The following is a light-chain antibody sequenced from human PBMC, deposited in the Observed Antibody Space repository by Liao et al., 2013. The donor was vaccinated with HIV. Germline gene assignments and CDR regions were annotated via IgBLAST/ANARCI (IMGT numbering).Light chain of an antibody. J-gene: IGLJ3*02. CDR3: QVWDSSSDHWV. CDR1: QLGDRY. CDR2: QNV. V-gene: IGLV3-1*01. Sequence: SYELTQPPSVSVSPGEPASITCSGDQLGDRYVSWYQQRPGQSPVLIMFQNVKRPSGIPERFSGSNSGNMATLTISRVEAGDEADYYCQVWDSSSDHWVFGGGTKLTVL.